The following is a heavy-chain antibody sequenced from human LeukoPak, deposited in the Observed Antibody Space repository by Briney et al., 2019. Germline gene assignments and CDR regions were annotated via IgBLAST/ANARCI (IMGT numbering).Heavy chain of an antibody. CDR1: GYTFTSYD. Sequence: GASVKVSCKASGYTFTSYDINWVRQATGQGLEWMGWMNPNSGNTGYAQKFQGSVTMTRNTSISTAYMELSSLRSEDTAVYYCATGKSSSRYGGFDYWGQGTLVTVSS. V-gene: IGHV1-8*01. J-gene: IGHJ4*02. D-gene: IGHD6-13*01. CDR3: ATGKSSSRYGGFDY. CDR2: MNPNSGNT.